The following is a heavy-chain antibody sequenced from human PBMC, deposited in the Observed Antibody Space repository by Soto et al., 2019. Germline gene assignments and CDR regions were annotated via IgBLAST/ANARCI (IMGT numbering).Heavy chain of an antibody. CDR2: ISAYNGNT. J-gene: IGHJ4*02. D-gene: IGHD6-19*01. CDR1: GYTFTSYG. V-gene: IGHV1-18*01. Sequence: SVKVSCKASGYTFTSYGISWVRQAPGQGLEWMGWISAYNGNTNYAQKLQGRVTMTTDTSTSTAYMELRSLRSDDTAVYYCARDRIKGIAVAGTGSYWGQGTLVTVSS. CDR3: ARDRIKGIAVAGTGSY.